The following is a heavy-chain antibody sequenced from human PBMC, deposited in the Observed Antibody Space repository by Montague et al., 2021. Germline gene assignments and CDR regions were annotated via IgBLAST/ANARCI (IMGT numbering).Heavy chain of an antibody. CDR2: ITSDGSDT. CDR1: GFSFSSLW. CDR3: VRDRPTAWFDS. V-gene: IGHV3-74*01. Sequence: SLRLSCAASGFSFSSLWMHWVRQAPGKGLVWVSQITSDGSDTNYADSVKGQFTISRDNAKSTLYLQMNSLRAEDTAVYYCVRDRPTAWFDSWGQGTLVTVSS. J-gene: IGHJ5*01.